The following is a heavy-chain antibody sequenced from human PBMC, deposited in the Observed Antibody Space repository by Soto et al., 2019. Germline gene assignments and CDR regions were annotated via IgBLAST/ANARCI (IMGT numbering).Heavy chain of an antibody. Sequence: QITLKESGPTLVKPTQTLTLTCTFSGFSLSTSGVGVGWIRQPPGKALEWLALIYWDDDKRYSPSLKSRLTITKDTSKNQVVLTMTNVDPVDTATYYCAHRRLYCSGGSCFLSHAFDIWGQGTMVTVSS. CDR3: AHRRLYCSGGSCFLSHAFDI. J-gene: IGHJ3*02. CDR2: IYWDDDK. V-gene: IGHV2-5*02. CDR1: GFSLSTSGVG. D-gene: IGHD2-15*01.